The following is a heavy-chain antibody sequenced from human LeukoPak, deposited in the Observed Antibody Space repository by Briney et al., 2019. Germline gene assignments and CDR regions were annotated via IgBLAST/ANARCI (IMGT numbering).Heavy chain of an antibody. CDR3: AREERDGYNYYWYFDL. CDR2: ISSSSSYI. Sequence: GGSLRLSCAASGFTFSSYSMNWVRQAPGKGLEWVSAISSSSSYIYYADSVRGRFTISRDKAKNSLYLQMNSLRAEDTAVYSCAREERDGYNYYWYFDLWGRGTLVTVSS. CDR1: GFTFSSYS. V-gene: IGHV3-21*01. D-gene: IGHD5-24*01. J-gene: IGHJ2*01.